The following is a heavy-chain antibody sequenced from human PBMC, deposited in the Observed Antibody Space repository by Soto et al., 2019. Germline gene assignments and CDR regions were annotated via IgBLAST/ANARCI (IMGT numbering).Heavy chain of an antibody. CDR3: ATRDSSGWLGSCDY. V-gene: IGHV3-23*01. CDR1: GFTFSSYA. D-gene: IGHD6-19*01. Sequence: EVQLLESGGGLVQPGGSLRLSCAASGFTFSSYAMSWVRQAPGKGLEWVAAISGSGGSTYYADSVKGRFTISRDNSKNTLNLQMNSLRAEDTAVYYCATRDSSGWLGSCDYWGQGTLVTVSS. CDR2: ISGSGGST. J-gene: IGHJ4*02.